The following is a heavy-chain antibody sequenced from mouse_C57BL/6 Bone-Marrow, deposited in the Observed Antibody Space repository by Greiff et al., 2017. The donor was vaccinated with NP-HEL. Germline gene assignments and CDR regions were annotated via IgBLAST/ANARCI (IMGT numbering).Heavy chain of an antibody. CDR1: GFTFSSYT. J-gene: IGHJ1*03. Sequence: EVKLVESGGGLVKPGGSLKLSCAASGFTFSSYTMSWVRQTPEKRLEWVATISGGGGNTYYPDSGKGRFTNSRDNAKNTLYLQMSSVMSEDTALYYCARLYDYWYFDVWGTGTTVTVSS. V-gene: IGHV5-9*01. CDR2: ISGGGGNT. CDR3: ARLYDYWYFDV. D-gene: IGHD2-3*01.